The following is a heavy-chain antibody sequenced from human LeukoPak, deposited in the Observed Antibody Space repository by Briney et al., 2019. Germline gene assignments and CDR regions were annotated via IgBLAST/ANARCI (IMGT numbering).Heavy chain of an antibody. J-gene: IGHJ3*02. CDR1: GYTLTSYG. D-gene: IGHD3-22*01. Sequence: ASVKVPCKASGYTLTSYGISWVRQAPGQGLEWMGWISAYNGNTNYAQKLQGRVTMTTDTSTSTAYMELRSLRSDDTAVYYCASNYDSSGYESADGAFDIWGQGTMVTVSS. CDR3: ASNYDSSGYESADGAFDI. CDR2: ISAYNGNT. V-gene: IGHV1-18*01.